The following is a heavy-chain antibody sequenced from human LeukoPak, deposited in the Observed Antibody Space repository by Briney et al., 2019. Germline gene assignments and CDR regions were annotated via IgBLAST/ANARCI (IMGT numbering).Heavy chain of an antibody. Sequence: GGSLRLSCAASGFTFSSYSMNWVRQAPGTGLEWVSSISSSSSYIYYADSMKGRFTISRDNAKNSLYLQMNSLRAEDTAVYYCARAQDIVVVPALFDRWGQGTLVTVSS. CDR2: ISSSSSYI. J-gene: IGHJ5*02. CDR3: ARAQDIVVVPALFDR. V-gene: IGHV3-21*01. D-gene: IGHD2-2*01. CDR1: GFTFSSYS.